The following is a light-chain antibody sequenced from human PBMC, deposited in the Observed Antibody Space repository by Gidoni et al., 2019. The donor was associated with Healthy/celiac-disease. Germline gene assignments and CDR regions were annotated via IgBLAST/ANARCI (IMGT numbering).Light chain of an antibody. CDR2: GAS. Sequence: EIVMTQSPATLSVSPGERATLSCRASQSVRSNLAWYQHKPGHAPRLLIYGASTRATGIPARFSGSGSGTEFTLTISSLQSEDFAVYYCQQYNNWLWTFGQGTKVEIK. J-gene: IGKJ1*01. V-gene: IGKV3-15*01. CDR3: QQYNNWLWT. CDR1: QSVRSN.